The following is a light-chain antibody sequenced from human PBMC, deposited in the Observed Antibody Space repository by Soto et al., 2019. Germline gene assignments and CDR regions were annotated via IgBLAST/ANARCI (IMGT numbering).Light chain of an antibody. CDR2: AAS. Sequence: DIQMTQSPSSLSASLGDRVTMAFRASQSISSYLNWYQQKPGKAPKLLIYAASSLQSGVPSRFSGSGSGTDFTLTISSLQPEDFATYYCQQSYSTLLTFGGGTKVDIK. J-gene: IGKJ4*01. CDR3: QQSYSTLLT. CDR1: QSISSY. V-gene: IGKV1-39*01.